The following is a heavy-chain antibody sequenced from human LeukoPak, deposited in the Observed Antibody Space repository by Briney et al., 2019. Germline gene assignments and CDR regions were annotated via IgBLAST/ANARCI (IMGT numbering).Heavy chain of an antibody. CDR3: TTPPYYYDSSGKINDY. CDR2: IKSKTDGGTT. V-gene: IGHV3-15*01. Sequence: GGSLRLSCAASGFTFSNAWMSWVRQAPGKGVEWVGRIKSKTDGGTTDYAAPVKGRLTISRDDSKNTLYLQMNSLKTEDTAVYYCTTPPYYYDSSGKINDYWGQGTLVTVSS. J-gene: IGHJ4*02. CDR1: GFTFSNAW. D-gene: IGHD3-22*01.